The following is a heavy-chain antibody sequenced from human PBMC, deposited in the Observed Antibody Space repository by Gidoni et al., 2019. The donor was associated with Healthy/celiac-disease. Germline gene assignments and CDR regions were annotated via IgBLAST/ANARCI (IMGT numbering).Heavy chain of an antibody. D-gene: IGHD6-6*01. CDR2: ISGSGGST. V-gene: IGHV3-23*01. J-gene: IGHJ4*02. CDR1: GFSFSSDA. CDR3: AKPAGYSSSSELL. Sequence: EVQLLESGGGLVQPGGSLRLSCAAPGFSFSSDAMRWVRQAPGKGREWVAAISGSGGSTYYADSVEGRFTISRDNSKNTLYLQMNSLRAEDTAVYYCAKPAGYSSSSELLWGQGTLVTVSS.